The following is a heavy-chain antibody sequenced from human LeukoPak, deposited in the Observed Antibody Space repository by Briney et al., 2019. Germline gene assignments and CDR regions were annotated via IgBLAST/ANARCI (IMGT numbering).Heavy chain of an antibody. V-gene: IGHV1-69*01. J-gene: IGHJ4*02. CDR1: GGTFSSYA. CDR2: IIPIFGTA. D-gene: IGHD3-22*01. Sequence: GSSVKVSCKASGGTFSSYAISWVRQAPGQGLEWVGGIIPIFGTANYAQKFQGRVTITADESTSTAYMELSSLRSEDTAVYYCARGKVTMIVGQFDYWGQGTLVTVSS. CDR3: ARGKVTMIVGQFDY.